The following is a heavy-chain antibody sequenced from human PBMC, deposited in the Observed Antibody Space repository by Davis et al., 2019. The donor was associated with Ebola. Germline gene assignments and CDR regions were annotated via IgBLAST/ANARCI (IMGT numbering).Heavy chain of an antibody. CDR2: ISSSSSTI. J-gene: IGHJ6*02. Sequence: PGGSLRLSCAASGFTSSSYWMSWVRQAPGKGLEWVSYISSSSSTIYYADSVKGRFTISRDNAKNSLYLQMNSLRAEDTAVYYCARDHLTYYDFWSGYPLTAGGMDVWGQGTTVTVSS. D-gene: IGHD3-3*01. CDR1: GFTSSSYW. CDR3: ARDHLTYYDFWSGYPLTAGGMDV. V-gene: IGHV3-48*04.